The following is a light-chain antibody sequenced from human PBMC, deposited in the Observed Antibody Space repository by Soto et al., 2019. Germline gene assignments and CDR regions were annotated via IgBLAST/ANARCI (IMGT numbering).Light chain of an antibody. Sequence: DIQMTQSPSSLSASVGDRVTITCRASQTISTYLNWYQQRPGKAPKLLIYTTSSLQSGVPSRFSGSGSGTDFTLTISSLQPEDSATYVCQQSYSNPTFGGGTKVEIK. CDR2: TTS. V-gene: IGKV1-39*01. CDR3: QQSYSNPT. CDR1: QTISTY. J-gene: IGKJ4*01.